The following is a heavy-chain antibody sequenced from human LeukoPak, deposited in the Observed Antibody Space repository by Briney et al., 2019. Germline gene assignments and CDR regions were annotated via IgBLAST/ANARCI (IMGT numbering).Heavy chain of an antibody. D-gene: IGHD3-10*01. J-gene: IGHJ4*02. CDR3: ARKFLGSRGYYFDY. CDR1: GYTFTIYD. Sequence: GASVRVSCKASGYTFTIYDINWVRQATGQGLEWMGWMNPNSGNTGYAQKFQGRVTITRNTSISTAYMELSSLRSEDTAVYYCARKFLGSRGYYFDYWGQGTLVTVSS. CDR2: MNPNSGNT. V-gene: IGHV1-8*03.